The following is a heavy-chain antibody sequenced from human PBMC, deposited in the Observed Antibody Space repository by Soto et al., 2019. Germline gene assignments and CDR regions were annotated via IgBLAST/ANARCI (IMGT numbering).Heavy chain of an antibody. CDR3: ASLKDYYGSGSHIYFDY. CDR2: IYYSGST. Sequence: PSETLSLTCTVSGGSISSSSYYWGWIRQPPGKGLEWIGSIYYSGSTYYNPSLKSRVTTSVDTSKNQFSLKLSSVTAADTAVYYCASLKDYYGSGSHIYFDYWGQGTLVTVSS. V-gene: IGHV4-39*01. CDR1: GGSISSSSYY. D-gene: IGHD3-10*01. J-gene: IGHJ4*02.